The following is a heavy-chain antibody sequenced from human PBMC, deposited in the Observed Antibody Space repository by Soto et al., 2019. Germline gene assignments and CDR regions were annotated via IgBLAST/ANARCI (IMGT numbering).Heavy chain of an antibody. J-gene: IGHJ6*02. D-gene: IGHD3-22*01. CDR1: GGTFSSYA. Sequence: SVKVSCKASGGTFSSYAISWVRQAPGQGLEWMGGIIPIFGTANYAQKFQGRVTITADKSTSTAYMELSSLRSEDTAVYYCARRGFPYDSSGYYGPYYYGMDVWGQGTTVTV. CDR3: ARRGFPYDSSGYYGPYYYGMDV. CDR2: IIPIFGTA. V-gene: IGHV1-69*06.